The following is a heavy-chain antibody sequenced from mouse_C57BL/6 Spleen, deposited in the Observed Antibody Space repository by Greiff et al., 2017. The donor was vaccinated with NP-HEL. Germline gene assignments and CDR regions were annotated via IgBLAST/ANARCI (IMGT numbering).Heavy chain of an antibody. CDR2: IHPNSGST. Sequence: QVQLQQPGAELVKPGASVKLSCKASGYTFTSYWMHWVKQRPGQGLEWIGMIHPNSGSTNYNEKFKSKATLTVDKSSSTAYMQLSSLTSEDSAVYYCARYSYYYYFDYWGQGTTLTVSS. V-gene: IGHV1-64*01. CDR1: GYTFTSYW. CDR3: ARYSYYYYFDY. J-gene: IGHJ2*01. D-gene: IGHD1-1*01.